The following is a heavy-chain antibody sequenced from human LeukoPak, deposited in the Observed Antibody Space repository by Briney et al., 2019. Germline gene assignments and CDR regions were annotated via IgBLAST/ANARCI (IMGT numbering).Heavy chain of an antibody. CDR1: GYTFTSYD. CDR3: AYLGASSSWYNYYGMDV. J-gene: IGHJ6*02. CDR2: MNPNGGNT. Sequence: ASVKVSCKASGYTFTSYDINWVRQATGQGLEWMGWMNPNGGNTGYAQKFQGRVTMTRNTSISTAYMELSSLRSEDTAVYYCAYLGASSSWYNYYGMDVWGQGTTVTVS. V-gene: IGHV1-8*01. D-gene: IGHD6-13*01.